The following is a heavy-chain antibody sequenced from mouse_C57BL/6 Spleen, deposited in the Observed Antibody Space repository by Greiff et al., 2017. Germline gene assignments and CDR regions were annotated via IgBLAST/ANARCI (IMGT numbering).Heavy chain of an antibody. D-gene: IGHD1-3*01. V-gene: IGHV1-9*01. CDR2: ILPGSGST. J-gene: IGHJ3*01. CDR3: ATIKGGWFAY. CDR1: GYTFTGYW. Sequence: VQLQQSGAELMKPGASVKLSCKATGYTFTGYWIEWVKQRPGHGLVWIGEILPGSGSTNYNEKFKGKATFTADTSSNTAYMQLSSLTTEDSAIYYCATIKGGWFAYWGQGTLVTVSA.